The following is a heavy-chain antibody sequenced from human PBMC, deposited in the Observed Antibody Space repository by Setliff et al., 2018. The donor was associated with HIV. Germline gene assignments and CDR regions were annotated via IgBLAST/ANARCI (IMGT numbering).Heavy chain of an antibody. CDR2: INAGNGNT. V-gene: IGHV1-3*01. Sequence: ASVKVSCKASGYTFTSYAMHWVRQAPGQRLEWMGWINAGNGNTKYSQKFQGRVTITRDTPASTAYMELSSLRSEDTAVYYCARAWSVAGTTDYWGPGTLVTVSS. CDR1: GYTFTSYA. D-gene: IGHD1-7*01. CDR3: ARAWSVAGTTDY. J-gene: IGHJ4*02.